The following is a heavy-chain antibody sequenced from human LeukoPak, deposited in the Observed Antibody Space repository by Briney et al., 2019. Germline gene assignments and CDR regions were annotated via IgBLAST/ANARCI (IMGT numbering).Heavy chain of an antibody. V-gene: IGHV1-18*01. D-gene: IGHD6-13*01. CDR3: AREAAGTWWFDP. CDR1: GYTFTSYG. J-gene: IGHJ5*02. Sequence: GSVKVSCKASGYTFTSYGISWVRQAPGQGLEWMGWISTHNGDTNSAQKMQGRLTMTTDTSTSTVYMELRSLRSDDTAFYYCAREAAGTWWFDPWGQGTLVTVSS. CDR2: ISTHNGDT.